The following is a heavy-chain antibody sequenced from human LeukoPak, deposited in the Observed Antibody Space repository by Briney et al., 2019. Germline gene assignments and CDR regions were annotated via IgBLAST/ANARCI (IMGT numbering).Heavy chain of an antibody. CDR2: TYYRSKWYN. Sequence: SQTLSLTCAISGDSVSSNSAAWHWIRQSPSRGLEWLWRTYYRSKWYNDYAVSVKSRITINPDTSTNQLSLQLRSVTPEDTAVYYCARVAVPGKDWLDPWGQGTLVTVSS. D-gene: IGHD6-19*01. CDR1: GDSVSSNSAA. CDR3: ARVAVPGKDWLDP. J-gene: IGHJ5*02. V-gene: IGHV6-1*01.